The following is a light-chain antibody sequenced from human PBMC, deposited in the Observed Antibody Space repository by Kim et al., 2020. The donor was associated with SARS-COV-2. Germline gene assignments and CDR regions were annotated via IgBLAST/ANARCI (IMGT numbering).Light chain of an antibody. V-gene: IGLV2-11*03. CDR1: SSDVGSYYY. CDR3: CSYAGSYTWV. J-gene: IGLJ3*02. Sequence: GQSVTISCTGTSSDVGSYYYVSWYQQHPGKAPKLVIYNVSKRPSGVPDRFSGSKSGNTASLTISGLQAEDDADYYCCSYAGSYTWVFGGGTQLTVL. CDR2: NVS.